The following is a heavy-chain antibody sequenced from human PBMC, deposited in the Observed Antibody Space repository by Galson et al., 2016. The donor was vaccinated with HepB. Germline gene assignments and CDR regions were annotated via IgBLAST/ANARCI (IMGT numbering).Heavy chain of an antibody. Sequence: SLRLSCAASGFTFSDYWMHWVRQVPGKGLVWVSSINSDESRTNYADSVKGRFTISRDNTKNTLYLHMNSLGAEDTAVYFCARGSNDWAGIGYWGQGTLVTVSS. D-gene: IGHD1-1*01. J-gene: IGHJ4*02. CDR3: ARGSNDWAGIGY. V-gene: IGHV3-74*01. CDR2: INSDESRT. CDR1: GFTFSDYW.